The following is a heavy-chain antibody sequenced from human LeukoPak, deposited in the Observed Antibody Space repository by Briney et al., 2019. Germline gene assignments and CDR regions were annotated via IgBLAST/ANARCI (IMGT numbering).Heavy chain of an antibody. CDR3: ARDKDVGATLFAY. CDR2: ISSSGSTI. J-gene: IGHJ4*02. V-gene: IGHV3-48*03. D-gene: IGHD1-26*01. Sequence: GGSLRLSCAASGFTFSSYEMNWVRQAPGKGLEWVSYISSSGSTIYYADSMKGRFTISRDNAKNSLYLQMNSLRAEDTAVYYCARDKDVGATLFAYWGQGTLVTVSS. CDR1: GFTFSSYE.